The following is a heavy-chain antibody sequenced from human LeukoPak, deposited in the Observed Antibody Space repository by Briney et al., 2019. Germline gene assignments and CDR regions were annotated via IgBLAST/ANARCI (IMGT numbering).Heavy chain of an antibody. CDR1: GGIFSSYA. J-gene: IGHJ4*02. D-gene: IGHD3-9*01. Sequence: SVKVSCKASGGIFSSYAISWVRQAPGQGLEWMGGIIPIFGTANYARKFQGRVTITADESTSTAYMELSSLRSEDTAVYYCARASVRYFDWLLSFDYWGQGTLVTVSS. CDR3: ARASVRYFDWLLSFDY. V-gene: IGHV1-69*01. CDR2: IIPIFGTA.